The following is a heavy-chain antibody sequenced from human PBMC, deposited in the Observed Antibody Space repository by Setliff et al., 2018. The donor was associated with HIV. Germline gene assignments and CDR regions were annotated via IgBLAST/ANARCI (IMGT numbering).Heavy chain of an antibody. Sequence: ASVKVSCKASGYTFSTYGISWVRQAPGQGLEWMGWISAYNGNTNYAQKLQGRVTVTTDTSTSTAYMVLSRLRSDDTAMYYCATDPGYSSTWYSESFQHWGQGTVVTVSS. CDR3: ATDPGYSSTWYSESFQH. D-gene: IGHD6-13*01. V-gene: IGHV1-18*01. CDR2: ISAYNGNT. CDR1: GYTFSTYG. J-gene: IGHJ1*01.